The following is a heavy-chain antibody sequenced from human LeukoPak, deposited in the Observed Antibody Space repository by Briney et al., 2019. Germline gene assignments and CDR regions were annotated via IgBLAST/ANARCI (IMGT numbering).Heavy chain of an antibody. CDR3: ARPPPYCGGDCYRFDY. Sequence: GGSLRLSCAASGFTFSNYWMHWVRQAPGKGLVWVSRINSDGSGTSHADSVKGRFTISRDNAKNTLSLQMNSLRAEDTAVYYCARPPPYCGGDCYRFDYWGQGTLVTVSS. J-gene: IGHJ4*02. CDR2: INSDGSGT. D-gene: IGHD2-21*02. CDR1: GFTFSNYW. V-gene: IGHV3-74*01.